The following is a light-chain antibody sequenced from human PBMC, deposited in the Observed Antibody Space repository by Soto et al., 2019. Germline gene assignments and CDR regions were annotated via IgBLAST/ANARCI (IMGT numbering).Light chain of an antibody. CDR1: SSDVGTYSY. V-gene: IGLV2-14*03. CDR3: SSYTTNSSLYV. Sequence: QSVLTQPASVSGSPGQSITISCTGTSSDVGTYSYVSWYQQHPGKAPKLIIYDVTNRPSGVSNRFSASKSGNTASLTISGLQAEDEADYYCSSYTTNSSLYVFGTGTKVTVL. J-gene: IGLJ1*01. CDR2: DVT.